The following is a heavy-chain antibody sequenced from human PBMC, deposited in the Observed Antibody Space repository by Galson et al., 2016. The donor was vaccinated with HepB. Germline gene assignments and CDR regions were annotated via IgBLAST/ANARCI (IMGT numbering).Heavy chain of an antibody. J-gene: IGHJ4*02. CDR1: GYDFTEYY. CDR2: MNPDTGVT. CDR3: ARGPGWLTDY. Sequence: SVKVSCKASGYDFTEYYIHWVRQAPGKGLEWMGWMNPDTGVTKFEEEFRGRFTIYRDSARRSFHLQMNGLRVEDTAFYYCARGPGWLTDYWGQGILVVVSS. V-gene: IGHV1-8*01. D-gene: IGHD3-10*01.